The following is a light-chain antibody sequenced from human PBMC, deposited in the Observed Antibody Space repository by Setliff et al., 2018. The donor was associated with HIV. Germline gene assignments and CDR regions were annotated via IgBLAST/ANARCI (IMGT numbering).Light chain of an antibody. J-gene: IGLJ2*01. CDR3: CSYAGTYSVA. V-gene: IGLV2-11*01. CDR2: DVS. CDR1: SSDVGGYNY. Sequence: QSALTQPRSVSGSPGQSVTISCSGTSSDVGGYNYVSWYQQYPGKPPKLMIHDVSKRPPGVPDRSSGSKSGSTASLTISGLQAEDEADYYCCSYAGTYSVAFGGGTKVTVL.